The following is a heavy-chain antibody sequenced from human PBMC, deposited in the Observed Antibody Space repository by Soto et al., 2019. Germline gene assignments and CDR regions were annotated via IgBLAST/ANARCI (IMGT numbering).Heavy chain of an antibody. J-gene: IGHJ6*02. CDR3: TTDAPFRYDFWSGFDYYYGMDV. CDR2: IKSKTDGGTT. V-gene: IGHV3-15*07. Sequence: GGSLRLSCAASGFTFSNAWMNWVRQAPGKGLEWVGRIKSKTDGGTTDYAAPVKGRFTISRDDSKNTLYLQMNSLKTEDTAVYYCTTDAPFRYDFWSGFDYYYGMDVWGQGTTVTVSS. D-gene: IGHD3-3*01. CDR1: GFTFSNAW.